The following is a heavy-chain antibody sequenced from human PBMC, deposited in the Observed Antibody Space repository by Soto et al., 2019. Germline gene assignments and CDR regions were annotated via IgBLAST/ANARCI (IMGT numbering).Heavy chain of an antibody. CDR3: ARGAGYGDYCKE. CDR2: FSGTGSSI. V-gene: IGHV3-48*02. J-gene: IGHJ4*02. Sequence: EVQLVESGGGLVQPGGSLRLSCAASGFSLRGYSMSWVRKAPGKGLEWVSYFSGTGSSIYADSVKVRFTISRDNAKNSVYLQINILGDDDTAVYYCARGAGYGDYCKEWGEVTRVIVSS. D-gene: IGHD4-17*01. CDR1: GFSLRGYS.